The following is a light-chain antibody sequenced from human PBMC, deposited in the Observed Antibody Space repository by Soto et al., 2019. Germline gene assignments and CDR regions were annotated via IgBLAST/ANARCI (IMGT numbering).Light chain of an antibody. CDR3: QQYNNWPPLT. CDR2: DAS. CDR1: QSISSY. J-gene: IGKJ4*01. Sequence: EIVLTQSPATLSLSPGERATLSCRASQSISSYLAWYQQKPGQAPRLLFYDASIRAAGIPARFSGSGSGTEFTLTISSLQSEDFAVYYCQQYNNWPPLTFGGGTKVEIK. V-gene: IGKV3D-15*01.